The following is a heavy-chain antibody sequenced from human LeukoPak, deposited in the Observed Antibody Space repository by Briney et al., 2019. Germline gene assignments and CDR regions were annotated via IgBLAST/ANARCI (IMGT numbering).Heavy chain of an antibody. D-gene: IGHD6-19*01. CDR3: ARGCPSSGWYHPAFDI. CDR2: IYHSGST. CDR1: GYSISSGYY. V-gene: IGHV4-38-2*02. J-gene: IGHJ3*02. Sequence: SETLSLTCTVSGYSISSGYYWGWIRQPPGKGLEWIGSIYHSGSTYYNPSLKSRVTISVDTSKNQFSLKLSSVTAADTAVYYCARGCPSSGWYHPAFDIWGQGTMVTVSS.